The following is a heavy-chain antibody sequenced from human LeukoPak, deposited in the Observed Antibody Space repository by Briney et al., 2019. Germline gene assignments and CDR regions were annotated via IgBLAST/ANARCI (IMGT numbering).Heavy chain of an antibody. J-gene: IGHJ5*02. D-gene: IGHD3-10*01. Sequence: PSETLSLTCTVSGGSISSYYWSWIRQPPGKGLEWIGYIYYSGSTNYNPSLKRRVTISVDTSKNQFSLKLSSVTAADAAVYYCARDSRLGSGASEDPWGQGTLVTVSS. CDR1: GGSISSYY. CDR3: ARDSRLGSGASEDP. V-gene: IGHV4-59*01. CDR2: IYYSGST.